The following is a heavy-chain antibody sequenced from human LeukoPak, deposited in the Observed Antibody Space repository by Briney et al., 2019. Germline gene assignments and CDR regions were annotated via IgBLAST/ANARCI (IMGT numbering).Heavy chain of an antibody. CDR3: ARLDTAMILGMDV. D-gene: IGHD5-18*01. Sequence: GESLKISCKGSGYRFSGYWIAWVRQVPGKGLEWMGIIHPGDSDTRYSPSFEGQVTISADTSISTAYLQWNSLQASDTAMFYCARLDTAMILGMDVWGKGTTVTVPS. V-gene: IGHV5-51*01. CDR2: IHPGDSDT. CDR1: GYRFSGYW. J-gene: IGHJ6*04.